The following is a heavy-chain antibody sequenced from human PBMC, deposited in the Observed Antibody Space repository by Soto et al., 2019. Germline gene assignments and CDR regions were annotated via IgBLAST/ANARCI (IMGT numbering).Heavy chain of an antibody. CDR2: IDPSDSYT. D-gene: IGHD3-3*01. V-gene: IGHV5-10-1*01. CDR1: GYSFTSYW. Sequence: GESLKISCKGSGYSFTSYWISWVRQMPGKGLEWMGRIDPSDSYTNYSPSFQGHVTISADKSISTAYLQWSSLKASDTAMYYCARSLEWGSRPTPYGMDVWGQGTTVTVSS. CDR3: ARSLEWGSRPTPYGMDV. J-gene: IGHJ6*02.